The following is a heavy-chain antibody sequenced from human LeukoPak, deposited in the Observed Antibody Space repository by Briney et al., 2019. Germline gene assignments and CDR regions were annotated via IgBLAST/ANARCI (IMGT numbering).Heavy chain of an antibody. CDR2: IDRGGST. Sequence: SGGPLRLSCEASGFSVSSNDMSWVRQAPGKGLECVSVIDRGGSTFADSVKGRFTISRDNSKNTLYLQMNSLRAEDTAVYYCAKGPVLRFLEWVDYWGQGTLVTVSS. D-gene: IGHD3-3*01. J-gene: IGHJ4*02. V-gene: IGHV3-53*01. CDR3: AKGPVLRFLEWVDY. CDR1: GFSVSSND.